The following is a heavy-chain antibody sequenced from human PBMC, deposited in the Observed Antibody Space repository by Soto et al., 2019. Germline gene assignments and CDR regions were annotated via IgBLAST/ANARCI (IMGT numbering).Heavy chain of an antibody. CDR2: ISGSGGST. Sequence: GGSLRLSCAASGFTFSSYAMSWVRQAPGKGLEWVSAISGSGGSTSYADSVKGLFTISRDNSKNTLYLQMNSLRAEDKDVNYRVKEVAGNNEAFDKWGQGTMVPVSS. D-gene: IGHD6-19*01. V-gene: IGHV3-23*01. CDR1: GFTFSSYA. CDR3: VKEVAGNNEAFDK. J-gene: IGHJ3*02.